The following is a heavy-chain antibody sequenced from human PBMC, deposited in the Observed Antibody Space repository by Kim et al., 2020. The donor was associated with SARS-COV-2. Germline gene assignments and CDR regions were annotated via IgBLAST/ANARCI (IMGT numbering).Heavy chain of an antibody. V-gene: IGHV3-74*01. CDR2: INSDGSTT. D-gene: IGHD6-19*01. CDR1: GFTFSSHW. CDR3: ARRQFTSAWYYFDY. J-gene: IGHJ4*02. Sequence: GGSLRLSCAASGFTFSSHWMHWVRQAPGKGLVWVSRINSDGSTTSYADSVKGRFTISRDNAKNTLYLQMNSLGAEDTAVYYCARRQFTSAWYYFDYWGQGTLVTVSS.